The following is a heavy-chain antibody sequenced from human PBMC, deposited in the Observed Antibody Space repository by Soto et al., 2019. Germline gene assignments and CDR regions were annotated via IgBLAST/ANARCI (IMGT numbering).Heavy chain of an antibody. CDR2: ISYGGST. Sequence: SETLSLTCTVSGGSISSGNFYWSWIRQPPGKGLEWIGFISYGGSTYYSASLKSRFTISVDTSKNQFSLTLSFVTAADTAVYYCATMGTPATGLFYFDYWGQGTLVTVSS. CDR1: GGSISSGNFY. V-gene: IGHV4-30-4*01. D-gene: IGHD1-7*01. CDR3: ATMGTPATGLFYFDY. J-gene: IGHJ4*02.